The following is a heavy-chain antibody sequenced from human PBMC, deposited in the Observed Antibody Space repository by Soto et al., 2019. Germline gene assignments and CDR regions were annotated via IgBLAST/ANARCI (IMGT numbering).Heavy chain of an antibody. J-gene: IGHJ3*02. CDR1: GFTFSSYI. D-gene: IGHD3-22*01. CDR3: ARESYYYDSSTFDI. Sequence: GSLRLSCAASGFTFSSYIMNWVRQAPGKGLEWVSYISRSSRTIYYADSVEGRFTISRDNAKNSLYLQMNSLRDEDTSVYYCARESYYYDSSTFDIWGQGTMVTVSS. V-gene: IGHV3-48*02. CDR2: ISRSSRTI.